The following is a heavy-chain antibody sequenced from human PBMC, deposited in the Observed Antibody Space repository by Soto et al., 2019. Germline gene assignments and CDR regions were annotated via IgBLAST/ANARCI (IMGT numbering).Heavy chain of an antibody. V-gene: IGHV3-53*01. Sequence: LRLSCAASGFTVSSNYMSWVRQAPGKGLEWVSVIYSGGSTYYADSVKGRFTISRDNSKNTLYLQMNSLRAEDTAVYYCAREFYYDSSGYSDYWGQGTLVTVSS. CDR3: AREFYYDSSGYSDY. D-gene: IGHD3-22*01. CDR2: IYSGGST. CDR1: GFTVSSNY. J-gene: IGHJ4*02.